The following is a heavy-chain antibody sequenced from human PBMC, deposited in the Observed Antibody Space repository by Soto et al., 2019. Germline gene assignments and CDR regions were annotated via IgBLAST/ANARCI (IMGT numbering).Heavy chain of an antibody. CDR2: IYWDDDK. Sequence: QITLKESGPTLVKPTQTLTLTCTFSGFSLSTSGVGVGWIRQPPGKALEWLALIYWDDDKRYSPSLKSRLTITKDTSKNQVVRTMTNMDPVDTATYYCAHHYGGNSGAVYWGQGTLVTVSS. V-gene: IGHV2-5*02. D-gene: IGHD4-17*01. CDR1: GFSLSTSGVG. CDR3: AHHYGGNSGAVY. J-gene: IGHJ4*02.